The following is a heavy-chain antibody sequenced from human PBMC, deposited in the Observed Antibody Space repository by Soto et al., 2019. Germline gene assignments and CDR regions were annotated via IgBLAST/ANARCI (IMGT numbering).Heavy chain of an antibody. D-gene: IGHD2-15*01. CDR2: ISYDGSNK. Sequence: GGSLRLSCAASGFTFSSYGMHWVRQAPGKGLEWVAVISYDGSNKYYADSVKGRFTISRDNSKNTLYLQMNSLRAEDTAVYYCAMSDLHCSGGRCTRSRYYFDYWGQGTLVTVS. J-gene: IGHJ4*02. CDR3: AMSDLHCSGGRCTRSRYYFDY. CDR1: GFTFSSYG. V-gene: IGHV3-30*03.